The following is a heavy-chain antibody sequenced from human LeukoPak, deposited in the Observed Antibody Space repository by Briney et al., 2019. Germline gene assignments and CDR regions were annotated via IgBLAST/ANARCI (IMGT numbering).Heavy chain of an antibody. V-gene: IGHV3-23*01. D-gene: IGHD3-3*01. CDR3: ARSSYYDFWSGYTVGAFDV. CDR1: GFTFSSYA. J-gene: IGHJ3*01. Sequence: PGGSLRLSCAASGFTFSSYAMSWVRQAPGKGLEWVSAISGSGGSTYYADSVKGRFTISRDNSKNTLYLQMNSLRAEDTAVYYCARSSYYDFWSGYTVGAFDVWGQGTMVTDSS. CDR2: ISGSGGST.